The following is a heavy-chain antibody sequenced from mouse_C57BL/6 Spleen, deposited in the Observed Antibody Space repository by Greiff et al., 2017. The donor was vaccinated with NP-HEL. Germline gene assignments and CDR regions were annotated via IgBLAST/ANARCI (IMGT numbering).Heavy chain of an antibody. CDR3: ARGYYGSRGGYYAMGG. CDR1: GYAFSSYW. V-gene: IGHV1-80*01. J-gene: IGHJ4*01. CDR2: IYPGDGDT. Sequence: QVQLQQSGAELVKPGTSVKISCKASGYAFSSYWMNWVKQRPGKGLEWIGQIYPGDGDTNYNGKFKGKATLTADKSSSTAYMQLGRLTSGDSAVYFCARGYYGSRGGYYAMGGWGHGASVTVAS. D-gene: IGHD1-1*01.